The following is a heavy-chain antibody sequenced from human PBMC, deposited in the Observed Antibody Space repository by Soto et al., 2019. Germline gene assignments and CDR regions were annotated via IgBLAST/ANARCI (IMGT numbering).Heavy chain of an antibody. CDR3: ARDLTTVTRYAFDY. J-gene: IGHJ4*02. D-gene: IGHD4-4*01. Sequence: GGSLRLSCAASGFTFSSYGMHWVRQAPGKGLEWVAVIWYYGSNKYYADSVKGRFTISRDNSKNTLYLQMNSLRAEDTAVYYCARDLTTVTRYAFDYWGQGTLVTVSS. V-gene: IGHV3-33*01. CDR1: GFTFSSYG. CDR2: IWYYGSNK.